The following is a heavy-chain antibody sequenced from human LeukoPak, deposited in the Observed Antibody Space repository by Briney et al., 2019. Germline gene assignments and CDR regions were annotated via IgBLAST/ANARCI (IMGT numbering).Heavy chain of an antibody. V-gene: IGHV4-34*01. Sequence: SETLSLTCAVYGGSFSGYYWSWIRQPPGKGLEWIGEINHSGSTNYNPSLKSRVTISVDTSKNQFSLKLSSVAAADTAVYYCARGRLSYFDYWGQGTLVTVSS. J-gene: IGHJ4*02. CDR2: INHSGST. CDR3: ARGRLSYFDY. CDR1: GGSFSGYY. D-gene: IGHD3-10*01.